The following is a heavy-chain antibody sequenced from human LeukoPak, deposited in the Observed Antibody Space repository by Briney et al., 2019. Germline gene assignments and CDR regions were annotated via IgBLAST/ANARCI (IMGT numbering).Heavy chain of an antibody. Sequence: SETLSLTCTVSGGSISSSSYYWGWIRQPPGKGLEWIGSIYYSGSTNYNPSLKSRVTISVDTSKNQFSLKLSSVTAADTAVYYCAIMVRGVSRRNYNWFDPWGQGTLVTVSS. CDR2: IYYSGST. CDR3: AIMVRGVSRRNYNWFDP. D-gene: IGHD3-10*01. J-gene: IGHJ5*02. CDR1: GGSISSSSYY. V-gene: IGHV4-39*07.